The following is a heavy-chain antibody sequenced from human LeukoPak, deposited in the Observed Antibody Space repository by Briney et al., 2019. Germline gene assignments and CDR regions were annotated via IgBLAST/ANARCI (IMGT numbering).Heavy chain of an antibody. D-gene: IGHD3-22*01. CDR3: ARGPSGDSSGYYPPYFDY. CDR1: GGSFSGYY. J-gene: IGHJ4*02. V-gene: IGHV4-34*01. Sequence: PSETLSLTCAVYGGSFSGYYWSWIRQPPGKGLEWIGEINHSGSTNYNPSLKRRVTISVDTSKNQFSLKLSSVTAADTAVYYCARGPSGDSSGYYPPYFDYWGQGTLVTVSS. CDR2: INHSGST.